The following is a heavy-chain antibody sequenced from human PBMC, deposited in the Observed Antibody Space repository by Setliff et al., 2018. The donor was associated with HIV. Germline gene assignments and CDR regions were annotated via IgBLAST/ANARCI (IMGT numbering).Heavy chain of an antibody. J-gene: IGHJ3*02. CDR3: ARGTRVGANDAFDI. CDR2: INAGNGHT. D-gene: IGHD1-26*01. Sequence: ASVKVSCKASGYTFTNYAMHWVRQAPGQRLEWMGWINAGNGHTKYSQKFQGRVSITRDTSATTAYMELSSLRSEDTAVYYCARGTRVGANDAFDIWGQGTMVTVSS. CDR1: GYTFTNYA. V-gene: IGHV1-3*01.